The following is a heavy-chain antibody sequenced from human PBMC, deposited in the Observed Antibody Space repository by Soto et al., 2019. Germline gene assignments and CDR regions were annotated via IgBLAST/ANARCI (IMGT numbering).Heavy chain of an antibody. D-gene: IGHD1-7*01. CDR1: GGSISSGGYY. V-gene: IGHV4-31*03. Sequence: SETLSLTCTVSGGSISSGGYYWSWIRQHPGKGLEWIGFIYYTGNTYYNPSLKSRVTISVDTSKNQFSLKLSSVTAADTAVYCCARHAWNYLYYYYYYMDVWGKGTTVTVSS. CDR2: IYYTGNT. CDR3: ARHAWNYLYYYYYYMDV. J-gene: IGHJ6*03.